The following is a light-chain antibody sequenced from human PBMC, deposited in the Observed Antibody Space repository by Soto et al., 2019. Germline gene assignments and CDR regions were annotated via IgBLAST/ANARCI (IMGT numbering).Light chain of an antibody. CDR2: GAS. CDR1: QSVSSN. J-gene: IGKJ2*01. Sequence: EIVMTQSPATLSVSPGERATLSCRASQSVSSNLAWYQQKPGQAPRLLIYGASTRATGIPARFSGSGSGTEFTLTISSLQSEDFAVHYCQQYNNWPPIGVTFGQGTKLEIK. V-gene: IGKV3-15*01. CDR3: QQYNNWPPIGVT.